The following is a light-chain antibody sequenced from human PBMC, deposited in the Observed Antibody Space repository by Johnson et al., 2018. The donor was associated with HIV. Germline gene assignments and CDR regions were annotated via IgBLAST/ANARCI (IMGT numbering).Light chain of an antibody. CDR3: ATCDSSLTIGGF. CDR2: DNN. V-gene: IGLV1-51*01. Sequence: QSVLTQPPSVSAAPGQKVTISCSGSSSNIGNNYVSWYQQLPGTAPKLLIYDNNKRPSGIPDRFSGSKSGTSAALGITGLQSGDEADYYCATCDSSLTIGGFFGSGTKVTVL. J-gene: IGLJ1*01. CDR1: SSNIGNNY.